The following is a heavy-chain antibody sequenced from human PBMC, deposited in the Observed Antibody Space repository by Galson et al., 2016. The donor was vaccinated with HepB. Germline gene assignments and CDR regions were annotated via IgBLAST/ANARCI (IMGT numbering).Heavy chain of an antibody. CDR2: VHNSGSN. CDR1: GGSINTNTFY. D-gene: IGHD3-10*01. J-gene: IGHJ5*02. CDR3: ARLRLWFGGTDP. V-gene: IGHV4-39*01. Sequence: TLSLTCTVSGGSINTNTFYWGWIRQPPGKGLEWIGTVHNSGSNYFNPSLKSRVTISIDTSKNQFSLKLSSVTAADTALYYCARLRLWFGGTDPWGQGTLVTVSS.